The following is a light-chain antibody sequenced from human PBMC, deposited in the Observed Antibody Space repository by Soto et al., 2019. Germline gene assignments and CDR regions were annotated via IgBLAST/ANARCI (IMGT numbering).Light chain of an antibody. CDR1: QSISSW. CDR2: KAS. CDR3: QQYNSYSRT. V-gene: IGKV1-5*03. Sequence: DIQMTQSPSTLSASVGDRVTITCRASQSISSWLAWYQQKPGKAPKLLLYKASSLESEVPSRFSGRLSGTEYTPTISSLQPDDFPTYYCQQYNSYSRTFGQGTKMEIK. J-gene: IGKJ1*01.